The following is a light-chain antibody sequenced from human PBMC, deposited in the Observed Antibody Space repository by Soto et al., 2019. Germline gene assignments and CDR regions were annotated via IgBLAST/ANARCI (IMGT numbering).Light chain of an antibody. V-gene: IGLV2-8*01. J-gene: IGLJ2*01. Sequence: QSVLTQPPSASGSPGQSVTISCTGTSSDVGGYNYVSWYQQHPGKATKRMIYEVSKRPSGVPDRFSGSKSGNTASLTVSGLQAEDEADYYCSSYAGSNNFVVFGGGTKLTVL. CDR3: SSYAGSNNFVV. CDR2: EVS. CDR1: SSDVGGYNY.